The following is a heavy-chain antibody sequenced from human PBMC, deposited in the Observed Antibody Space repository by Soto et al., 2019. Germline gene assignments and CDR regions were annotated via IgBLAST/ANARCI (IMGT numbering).Heavy chain of an antibody. CDR1: GGSISSGGYS. Sequence: SETLSLTCAVSGGSISSGGYSWSWIRQPPGKGLEWIGYIYHSGSTYYNPSLKSRVTISVDRSKNQFSLKLSSVTAADTAVYYCASLPYYDFWSGYPLYGMDVWGQGTTVTVSS. CDR3: ASLPYYDFWSGYPLYGMDV. V-gene: IGHV4-30-2*02. J-gene: IGHJ6*02. D-gene: IGHD3-3*01. CDR2: IYHSGST.